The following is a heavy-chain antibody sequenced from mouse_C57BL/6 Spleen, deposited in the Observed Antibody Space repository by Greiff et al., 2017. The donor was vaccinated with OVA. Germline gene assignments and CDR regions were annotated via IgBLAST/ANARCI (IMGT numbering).Heavy chain of an antibody. CDR3: ASYYGNCPTYAMDY. D-gene: IGHD2-1*01. CDR1: GFTFSSYT. CDR2: ISGGGGNT. J-gene: IGHJ4*01. V-gene: IGHV5-9*01. Sequence: EVQLMESGGGLVKPGGSLKLSCAASGFTFSSYTMSWVRQTPEKRLEWVATISGGGGNTYSPASVKGRFTISRDNAKNTLYLQMSSLRSEDTALYYCASYYGNCPTYAMDYWGQGTSVTVSS.